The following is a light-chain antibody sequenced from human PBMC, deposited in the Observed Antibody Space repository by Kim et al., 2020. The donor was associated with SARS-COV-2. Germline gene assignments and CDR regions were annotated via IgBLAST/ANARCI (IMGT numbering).Light chain of an antibody. CDR2: DNN. J-gene: IGLJ2*01. V-gene: IGLV1-51*01. Sequence: GQKVTIACSGSGANIGNNYVSWYQQLPGTAPKLLIYDNNQRPSGIPDRFSGSKSGTSATLGITGLQTGDEADYYCGTWDSSLSAVVFGGGTKLTVL. CDR1: GANIGNNY. CDR3: GTWDSSLSAVV.